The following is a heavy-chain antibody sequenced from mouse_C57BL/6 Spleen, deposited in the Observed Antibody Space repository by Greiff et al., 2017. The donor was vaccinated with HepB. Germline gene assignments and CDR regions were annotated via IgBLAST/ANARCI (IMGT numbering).Heavy chain of an antibody. Sequence: VKLVESGAELVKPGASVKLSCKASGYTFTSYWMHWVKQRPGRGLEWIGRIDPNSGGTKYNEKFKSKATLTVDKPSSTAYMQLSSLTSEDSAVYYCARRDYYGSRGFDYWGQGTTLTVSS. CDR3: ARRDYYGSRGFDY. CDR2: IDPNSGGT. V-gene: IGHV1-72*01. CDR1: GYTFTSYW. D-gene: IGHD1-1*01. J-gene: IGHJ2*01.